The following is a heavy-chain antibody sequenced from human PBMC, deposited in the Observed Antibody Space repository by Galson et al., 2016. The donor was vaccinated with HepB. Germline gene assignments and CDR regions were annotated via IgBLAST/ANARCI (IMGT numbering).Heavy chain of an antibody. Sequence: QSGAEVKKPGESLGISCKASGYDFTNYWITWVRQMPGKGLEWMGRIDPSDSYTNYSPSFQGHVTISADKSINTAYLQWSSLKASDNAMYYCAKTGRYDGSGFYVDELPFDYWGQGTLVTVSS. CDR2: IDPSDSYT. V-gene: IGHV5-10-1*01. CDR3: AKTGRYDGSGFYVDELPFDY. D-gene: IGHD3-22*01. CDR1: GYDFTNYW. J-gene: IGHJ4*02.